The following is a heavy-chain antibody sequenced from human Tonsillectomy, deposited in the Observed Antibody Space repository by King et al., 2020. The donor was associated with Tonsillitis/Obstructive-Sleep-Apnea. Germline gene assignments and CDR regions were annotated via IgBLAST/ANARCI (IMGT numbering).Heavy chain of an antibody. J-gene: IGHJ6*02. V-gene: IGHV1-69*06. D-gene: IGHD3-3*01. Sequence: VQLVESGAEVKKPGSSVKVSCKASGGTFSSYAISWVRQAPGQGLEWMGGIITILGTANYAQKFQGRVTITADKSTSTAYMELSSLRSEDTAVYYCASQGVYDFWSSYSHYYYYGMDVWGQGTTVTVSS. CDR2: IITILGTA. CDR1: GGTFSSYA. CDR3: ASQGVYDFWSSYSHYYYYGMDV.